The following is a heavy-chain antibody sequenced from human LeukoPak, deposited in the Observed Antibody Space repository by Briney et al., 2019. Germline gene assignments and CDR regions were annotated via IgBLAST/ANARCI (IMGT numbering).Heavy chain of an antibody. J-gene: IGHJ4*02. CDR2: ISSSSSYI. CDR1: GFTFSSYS. CDR3: ACVDLTLIDY. D-gene: IGHD2-15*01. V-gene: IGHV3-21*01. Sequence: PGGSLRLSCAASGFTFSSYSMNWVRQAPGKGLEWVSSISSSSSYIYYADSVKGRFTISRDNAKNSLYLQMNSLRAEDTAVYYCACVDLTLIDYWAREPWSPSPQ.